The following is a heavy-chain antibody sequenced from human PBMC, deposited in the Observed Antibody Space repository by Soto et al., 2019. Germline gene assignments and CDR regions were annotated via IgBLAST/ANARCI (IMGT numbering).Heavy chain of an antibody. CDR1: GFTFSSYA. CDR3: AKDPSMVMKIDY. CDR2: ISGSGGST. D-gene: IGHD3-10*01. V-gene: IGHV3-23*01. J-gene: IGHJ4*02. Sequence: EVQLLESGGGLVQPGGSLRLSCAASGFTFSSYAMSWVRQAPGKGLECVSAISGSGGSTYYADSVKGRFTISRDNSKNTLYLQMNSLRAEDTAVYYCAKDPSMVMKIDYWGQGNLVTVSS.